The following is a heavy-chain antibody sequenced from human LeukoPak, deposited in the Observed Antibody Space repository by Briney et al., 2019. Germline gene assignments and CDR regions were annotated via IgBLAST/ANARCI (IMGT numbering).Heavy chain of an antibody. CDR3: AKDLYSSGPFDY. D-gene: IGHD6-25*01. J-gene: IGHJ4*02. V-gene: IGHV1-8*01. CDR2: MNPNSGAT. CDR1: GYTFTSYG. Sequence: ASVKVSCKASGYTFTSYGFNWLRQATGQGPEWMGWMNPNSGATGYAQKFQGRVTMTRSASINTAYMELSNLRAEDTALYYCAKDLYSSGPFDYWGQGTLVTVSS.